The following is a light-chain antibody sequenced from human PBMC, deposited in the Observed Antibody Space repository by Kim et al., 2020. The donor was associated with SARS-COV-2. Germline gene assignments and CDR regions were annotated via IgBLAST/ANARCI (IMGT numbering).Light chain of an antibody. J-gene: IGKJ1*01. CDR1: QSVSSN. Sequence: VSLGERATLSCRASQSVSSNLAWYQQRPGQAPMLLIYGASTGATGIPARVSGSGSGTEFTLTISSLQSEDFAVYYCQQFNSWPPTFGQGTKVEIK. V-gene: IGKV3-15*01. CDR2: GAS. CDR3: QQFNSWPPT.